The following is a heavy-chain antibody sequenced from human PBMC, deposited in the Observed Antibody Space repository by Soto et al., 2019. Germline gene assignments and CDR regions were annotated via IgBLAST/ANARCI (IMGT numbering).Heavy chain of an antibody. Sequence: PGGSLRLSCEGSGFTFSDYYISWIRQAPGKGLEWISYSSNSGTFSRYADSVKGRFSIARDNTKNLLYLQMNSLRAEDTAVYYCARSGDNYNRLDYWGQGTPVPVSS. CDR2: SSNSGTFS. J-gene: IGHJ4*02. V-gene: IGHV3-11*06. D-gene: IGHD1-1*01. CDR1: GFTFSDYY. CDR3: ARSGDNYNRLDY.